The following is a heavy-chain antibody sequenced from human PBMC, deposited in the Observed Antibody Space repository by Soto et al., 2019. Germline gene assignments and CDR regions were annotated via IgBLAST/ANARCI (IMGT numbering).Heavy chain of an antibody. J-gene: IGHJ6*01. Sequence: EXSVKVSCKASSYTFTSYGISWVRQAPGQGXXXXXXXXDXXXNTXXAKXXXXXXXMXXXKXXXTEYMELRSLRSDETAVYYCARDGCPVGLVCVMDVWGQGTTVTV. V-gene: IGHV1-18*01. D-gene: IGHD6-19*01. CDR2: XXDXXXNT. CDR1: SYTFTSYG. CDR3: ARDGCPVGLVCVMDV.